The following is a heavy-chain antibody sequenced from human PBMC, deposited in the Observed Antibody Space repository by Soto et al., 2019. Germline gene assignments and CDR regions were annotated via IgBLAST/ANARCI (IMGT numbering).Heavy chain of an antibody. CDR2: IYSSGST. CDR1: GDSVSSDNYY. D-gene: IGHD5-18*01. J-gene: IGHJ4*02. V-gene: IGHV4-61*01. Sequence: SETLSLTCTVSGDSVSSDNYYWTWFRQPPGKGLEWIGYIYSSGSTNYHPSLKSRVTISLDTSSNQFSLKLTSVTAADTAVYYCARDIRGYSRAFDYWGQGTLVTVSS. CDR3: ARDIRGYSRAFDY.